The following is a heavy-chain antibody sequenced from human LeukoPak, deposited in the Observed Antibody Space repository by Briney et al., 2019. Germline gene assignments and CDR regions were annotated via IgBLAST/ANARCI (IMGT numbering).Heavy chain of an antibody. J-gene: IGHJ4*02. CDR3: AREESSSSGYYFDY. CDR2: INTDGSGT. D-gene: IGHD6-6*01. Sequence: GGSLRLSCAASGFTFSTYWMHWVRQAPGKGLVWVSRINTDGSGTNYADFVKGRFTVSRDNAKNTLDLQMDSLRVEDTAVYYCAREESSSSGYYFDYWGQGALVTVSS. V-gene: IGHV3-74*01. CDR1: GFTFSTYW.